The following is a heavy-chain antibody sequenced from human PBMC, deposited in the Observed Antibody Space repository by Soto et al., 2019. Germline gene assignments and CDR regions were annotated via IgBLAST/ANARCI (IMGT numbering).Heavy chain of an antibody. CDR1: GFTLSTCA. CDR2: ISGSGDTT. Sequence: EVQLLESGGGFVQPGGSLRLSCAASGFTLSTCAMTWVRQAPGKGLEWVLCISGSGDTTYYADSVKGRFTISRDTSKNTVYLQMNSLSVDDTAVYYCAKGHPGGSCSSGLDCWGQGTLVTVSS. D-gene: IGHD2-15*01. J-gene: IGHJ4*02. V-gene: IGHV3-23*01. CDR3: AKGHPGGSCSSGLDC.